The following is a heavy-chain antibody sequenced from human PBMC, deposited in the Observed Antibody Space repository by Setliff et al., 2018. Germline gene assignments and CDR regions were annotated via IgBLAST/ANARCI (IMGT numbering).Heavy chain of an antibody. J-gene: IGHJ3*02. CDR1: GASISSSRDY. V-gene: IGHV4-39*01. CDR3: ARPLEESFGGVRDSDAFDI. CDR2: IYYSGST. D-gene: IGHD3-16*01. Sequence: SETLSLTCTVSGASISSSRDYWGWIRQPPGKGLEWIGSIYYSGSTYYNPSLKSRVTISVDTSKNQFSLKLSSVTAADTAVYYCARPLEESFGGVRDSDAFDIWGQGTVVTVS.